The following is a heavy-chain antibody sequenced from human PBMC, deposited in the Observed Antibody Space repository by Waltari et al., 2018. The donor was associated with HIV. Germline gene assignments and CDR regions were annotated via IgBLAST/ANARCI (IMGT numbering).Heavy chain of an antibody. J-gene: IGHJ3*01. CDR1: GITFTNPA. D-gene: IGHD3-16*01. CDR2: IVFGSGNT. Sequence: QMQLVQSGPEVKKPGTSGKVSCKASGITFTNPALPWVRQARGQRLEWIGWIVFGSGNTNYAQNFQGRVTITRDMSTSAAYMELSSLRSEDTAVYYCAAPRQGWVRDAFNLWGQGTMVTVSS. CDR3: AAPRQGWVRDAFNL. V-gene: IGHV1-58*01.